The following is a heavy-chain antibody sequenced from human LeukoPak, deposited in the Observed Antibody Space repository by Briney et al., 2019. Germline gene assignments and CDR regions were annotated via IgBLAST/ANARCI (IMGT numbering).Heavy chain of an antibody. J-gene: IGHJ4*02. CDR1: GYTFTGYY. D-gene: IGHD6-6*01. CDR2: INPNSGGT. V-gene: IGHV1-2*02. Sequence: ASVKVSCKASGYTFTGYYMHWVRQAPGQGLEWMGWINPNSGGTNYAQKFQGRVTMTRDTSISTAYMELSRLRSDDTAVYYCARDSGYSSSPETDHWGQGTLVTVSS. CDR3: ARDSGYSSSPETDH.